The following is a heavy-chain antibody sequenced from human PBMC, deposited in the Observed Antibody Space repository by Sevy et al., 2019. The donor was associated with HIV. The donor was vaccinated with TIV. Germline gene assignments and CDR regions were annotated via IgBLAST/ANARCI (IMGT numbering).Heavy chain of an antibody. D-gene: IGHD7-27*01. CDR3: ATEGTGEPRAGFDF. J-gene: IGHJ4*02. V-gene: IGHV3-13*01. CDR1: GFTFNKYD. CDR2: IGVRGDT. Sequence: GGSLRLSCAASGFTFNKYDMHWVRQPTGKGLEWLSGIGVRGDTHYPGAVKGRFTISRENAKNSLYLQMDDLRAGDTAVYYCATEGTGEPRAGFDFWGQGTLVTVSS.